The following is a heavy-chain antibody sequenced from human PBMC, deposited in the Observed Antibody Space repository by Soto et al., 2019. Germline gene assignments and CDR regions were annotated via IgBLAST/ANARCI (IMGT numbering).Heavy chain of an antibody. V-gene: IGHV4-59*08. CDR2: IRDSGDT. D-gene: IGHD3-10*01. CDR1: GGSISSHN. Sequence: QVQLQESGPGLVKPSETLSLICSDSGGSISSHNWGWIRLPPGKGLEWIGYIRDSGDTSYNPSLTSRATMSPDTSKKEFSMKLTSVTAADPAVYYCVRQGFGALHGLVDVWGQGTTVTVSS. CDR3: VRQGFGALHGLVDV. J-gene: IGHJ6*02.